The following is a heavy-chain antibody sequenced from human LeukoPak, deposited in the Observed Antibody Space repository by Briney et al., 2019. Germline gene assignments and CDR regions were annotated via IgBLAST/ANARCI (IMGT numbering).Heavy chain of an antibody. D-gene: IGHD2-15*01. J-gene: IGHJ4*02. Sequence: SETLSLTCTVSGGSISSYYWSWIRQPPGKGLEWIGSFYYSGSPYYNPSLKSRVTIFADTSKNQFSVKLSSVTAADTAVYYCAIRILGYCSGDSCRTYYFDYWGQGTLATVSS. V-gene: IGHV4-59*05. CDR1: GGSISSYY. CDR2: FYYSGSP. CDR3: AIRILGYCSGDSCRTYYFDY.